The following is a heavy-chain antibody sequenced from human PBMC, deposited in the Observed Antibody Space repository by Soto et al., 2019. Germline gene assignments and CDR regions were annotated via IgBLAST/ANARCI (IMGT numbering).Heavy chain of an antibody. V-gene: IGHV4-31*03. CDR3: ASVSGGVFEYYVDF. CDR1: GVSISTGGYY. D-gene: IGHD1-26*01. J-gene: IGHJ4*02. CDR2: IYYSGRT. Sequence: SETLSLTCTVSGVSISTGGYYWSWIRQHPGKGLEWIGNIYYSGRTYYNPSLKSRVILSVDTSKNHFSLNLRSLTAADSAMYFCASVSGGVFEYYVDFWGQGALVTVSS.